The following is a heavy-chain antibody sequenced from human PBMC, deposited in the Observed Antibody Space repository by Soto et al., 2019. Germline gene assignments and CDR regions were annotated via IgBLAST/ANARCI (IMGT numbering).Heavy chain of an antibody. CDR3: AWGIPGLGWFDP. CDR2: INAGNGNT. Sequence: ASVKVSCKASGYTFTSYAMHWVRQAPGQRLEWMGWINAGNGNTKYSQKFQGRVTITRDTSASTAYMELSSLRFEDTAVYYCAWGIPGLGWFDPWGQGTLVTVSS. V-gene: IGHV1-3*01. J-gene: IGHJ5*02. CDR1: GYTFTSYA. D-gene: IGHD3-16*01.